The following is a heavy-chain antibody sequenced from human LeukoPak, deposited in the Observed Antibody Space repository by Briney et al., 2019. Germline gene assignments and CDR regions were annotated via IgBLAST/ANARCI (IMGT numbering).Heavy chain of an antibody. D-gene: IGHD3-3*01. Sequence: GSLRLSCAASGFTFSSYGMHWVRQAPGKGLEWVAVISYDGSNKYYADSVKGRFTISRDNSKNTLYLQMNSLRAEDTAVYYCASGGGFDYWGQGTLVTVSS. J-gene: IGHJ4*02. V-gene: IGHV3-30*03. CDR2: ISYDGSNK. CDR3: ASGGGFDY. CDR1: GFTFSSYG.